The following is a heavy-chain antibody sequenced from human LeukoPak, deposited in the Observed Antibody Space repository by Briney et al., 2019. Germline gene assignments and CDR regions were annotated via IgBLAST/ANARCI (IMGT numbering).Heavy chain of an antibody. CDR2: ISASGGP. J-gene: IGHJ4*02. CDR1: GFPFDTNI. CDR3: ATQRVLGY. Sequence: GGSLRLSCAVSGFPFDTNIMNWVSQAPGKGLEWVSGISASGGPFYASSVTGRFTISRDNSKDTLYLEMNSLRAEDTAVYYCATQRVLGYWGQGTLVTVSS. D-gene: IGHD4/OR15-4a*01. V-gene: IGHV3-23*01.